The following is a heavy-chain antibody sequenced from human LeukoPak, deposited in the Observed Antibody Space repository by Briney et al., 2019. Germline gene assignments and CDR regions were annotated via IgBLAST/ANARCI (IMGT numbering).Heavy chain of an antibody. V-gene: IGHV1-69*05. J-gene: IGHJ4*02. Sequence: GASVKVSCKASGGTFSSYAISWVRQAPGQGLEWMGGIIPIFGTANYAQKFQGRVTITRDTSASTAYMELSSLRSEDTAVYYCIAAAVLLDYWGQGTLVTVSS. CDR2: IIPIFGTA. CDR3: IAAAVLLDY. CDR1: GGTFSSYA. D-gene: IGHD6-13*01.